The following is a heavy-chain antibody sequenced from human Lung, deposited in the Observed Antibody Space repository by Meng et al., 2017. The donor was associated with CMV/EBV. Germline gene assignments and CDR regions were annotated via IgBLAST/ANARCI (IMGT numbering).Heavy chain of an antibody. CDR2: VNPAGGDA. CDR1: GYTFTSYY. D-gene: IGHD3-10*01. Sequence: ASVKVSCKASGYTFTSYYLHWIRQAPGQGLEWMGIVNPAGGDATYARTFEGRVTMTRDRSTDTVYLELNRLTPEDTAVYYCVRGESMNYWGRGTLVTVSS. J-gene: IGHJ4*01. V-gene: IGHV1-46*01. CDR3: VRGESMNY.